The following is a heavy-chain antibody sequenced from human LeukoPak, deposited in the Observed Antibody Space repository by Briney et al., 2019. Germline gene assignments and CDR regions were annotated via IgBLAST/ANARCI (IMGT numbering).Heavy chain of an antibody. Sequence: PSQTLSLTCAVSGGSISSGGYSWSWIRQPPGKGLEWIGYIYHSGSTYYNPSLKSRVTISVDTSKNQFSLKLSSVTAADTAVYYCARARGYSYGYDYWGQGTLVTVSS. CDR3: ARARGYSYGYDY. V-gene: IGHV4-30-2*01. J-gene: IGHJ4*02. CDR1: GGSISSGGYS. CDR2: IYHSGST. D-gene: IGHD5-18*01.